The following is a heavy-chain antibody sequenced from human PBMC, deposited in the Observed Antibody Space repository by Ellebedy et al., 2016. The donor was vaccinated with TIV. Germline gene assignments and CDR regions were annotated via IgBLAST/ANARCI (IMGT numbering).Heavy chain of an antibody. CDR1: GGSISSYY. D-gene: IGHD3-9*01. CDR2: IHYSGST. J-gene: IGHJ6*02. CDR3: VGNYDILTGYYNDHDMDV. V-gene: IGHV4-59*01. Sequence: PGGSLRLSCTVSGGSISSYYWSWIRQPPGKGLEWTGYIHYSGSTNYNPSLKSRVTMSVDTSKNQLSLKLSSLSAADTAVYYCVGNYDILTGYYNDHDMDVWGQGTTVTVSS.